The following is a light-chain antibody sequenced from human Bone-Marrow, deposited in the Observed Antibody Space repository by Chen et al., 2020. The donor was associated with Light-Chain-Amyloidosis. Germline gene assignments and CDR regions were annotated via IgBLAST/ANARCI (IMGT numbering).Light chain of an antibody. CDR1: TSNIGAGYG. CDR3: QSYDSSLSSSV. V-gene: IGLV1-40*01. J-gene: IGLJ2*01. CDR2: GNT. Sequence: QSVLTQPPSVSGAPGQRVTISCTGSTSNIGAGYGVHWYQQVPGTAPKLLIYGNTNRPSGVPDRFSASKSGTSASLEIAGLQAEDEADYYGQSYDSSLSSSVFGGGTKLTVL.